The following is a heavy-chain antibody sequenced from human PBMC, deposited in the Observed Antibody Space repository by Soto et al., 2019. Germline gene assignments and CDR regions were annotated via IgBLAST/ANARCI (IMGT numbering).Heavy chain of an antibody. D-gene: IGHD1-7*01. CDR1: GFTFSSYA. CDR3: ARRNWNYGAFDI. V-gene: IGHV3-23*01. Sequence: GGSLRLSCAASGFTFSSYAMSWVRQAPGKGLEWVSGISGSGGRTYYADSVKGRFTISRDNSKNTLYLQMNSLRVEDTAVYYCARRNWNYGAFDIWGQGTMVTVS. CDR2: ISGSGGRT. J-gene: IGHJ3*02.